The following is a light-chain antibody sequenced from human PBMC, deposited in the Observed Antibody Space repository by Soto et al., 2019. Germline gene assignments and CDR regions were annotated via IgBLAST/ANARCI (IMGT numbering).Light chain of an antibody. J-gene: IGKJ3*01. Sequence: EILLTQSPATLSFSPGERDTPSCRASQSISSYLAWYQQKPDQAPRLLIYDASNRATGIPARFSGSGSGTDFTLTISSLEPEDFAVYYCHQRSTWPFTFGPGTKVDIK. V-gene: IGKV3-11*01. CDR1: QSISSY. CDR3: HQRSTWPFT. CDR2: DAS.